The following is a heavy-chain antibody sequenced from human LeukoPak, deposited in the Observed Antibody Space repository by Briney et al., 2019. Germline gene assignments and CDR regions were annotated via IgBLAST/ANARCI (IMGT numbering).Heavy chain of an antibody. J-gene: IGHJ4*02. V-gene: IGHV4-34*01. CDR3: ARSSRGVCFDY. CDR1: GGSFSGYY. CDR2: INHSGST. Sequence: SETLSLTCSVYGGSFSGYYWSWIRQPQGKGLEWIGEINHSGSTNYNPSLKSRVTISVDTSKNQFSLKLSSVTAADTAVYYCARSSRGVCFDYWGQGTLVTVSS. D-gene: IGHD2-8*02.